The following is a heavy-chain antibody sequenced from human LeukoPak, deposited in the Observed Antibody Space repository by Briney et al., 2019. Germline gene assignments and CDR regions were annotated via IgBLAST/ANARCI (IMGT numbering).Heavy chain of an antibody. V-gene: IGHV4-61*01. Sequence: PSETLSLTCTVSGGSVSSGSYYWSWIRQPPGKGLEWIGYIYYSGSTNYNPSLKSRVTISVDTSKNQFSLKLSSVTAADTAVYYCARDTLNYYYYYGMDVWGQGTTVTASS. CDR2: IYYSGST. CDR3: ARDTLNYYYYYGMDV. J-gene: IGHJ6*02. CDR1: GGSVSSGSYY.